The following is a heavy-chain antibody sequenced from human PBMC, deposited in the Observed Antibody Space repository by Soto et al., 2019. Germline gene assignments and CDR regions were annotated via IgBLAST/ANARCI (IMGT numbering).Heavy chain of an antibody. CDR1: GGSISSGGYS. CDR2: IFYSGRT. Sequence: QVQLQESGPGLVKPSQTLSLTCSLSGGSISSGGYSWSWIRQHPGKGLEWIGYIFYSGRTFYNPSLKSRVTMAIDASKNQFSLNLNSVTAADTAVYYCARDGDAYRAFAFWGQGTLVTVSS. D-gene: IGHD4-4*01. J-gene: IGHJ4*02. CDR3: ARDGDAYRAFAF. V-gene: IGHV4-31*03.